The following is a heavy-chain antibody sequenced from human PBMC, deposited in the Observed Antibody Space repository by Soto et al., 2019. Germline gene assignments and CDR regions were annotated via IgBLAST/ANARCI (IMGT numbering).Heavy chain of an antibody. D-gene: IGHD6-19*01. CDR1: GGSINTGGYS. CDR3: ARGRAVSGIAI. V-gene: IGHV4-30-2*01. Sequence: QLQLQESGSGLVKPSQTLSLTCAVSGGSINTGGYSWSWIRQPPGKGLEWLGYIYYTGSTFYNPSLNSRITISVDRSNNQFSLKLTSVTAADTAVYYCARGRAVSGIAIWGQGTLVTVSS. J-gene: IGHJ4*02. CDR2: IYYTGST.